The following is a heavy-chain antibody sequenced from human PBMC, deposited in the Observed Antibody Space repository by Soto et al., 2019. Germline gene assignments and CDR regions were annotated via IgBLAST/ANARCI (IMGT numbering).Heavy chain of an antibody. CDR1: AFTFSNYG. V-gene: IGHV3-33*08. D-gene: IGHD1-26*01. CDR3: ASDLVGASDSYGLDV. Sequence: GXLSLSCAASAFTFSNYGMHWVRQAPGKGLEWVAIIWHDGNNKYYADSVRGRFIISRDNSKNRLYLQMNSLRAEDTAVYYCASDLVGASDSYGLDVWGQGTPVTVSS. J-gene: IGHJ6*02. CDR2: IWHDGNNK.